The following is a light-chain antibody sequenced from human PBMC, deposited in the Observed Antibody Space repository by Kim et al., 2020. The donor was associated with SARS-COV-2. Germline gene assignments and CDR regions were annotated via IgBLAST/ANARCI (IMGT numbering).Light chain of an antibody. CDR3: NSWDSSGKRPL. CDR2: GQN. J-gene: IGLJ2*01. V-gene: IGLV3-19*01. Sequence: SSELTQDPAVSVALGQTVRITCQGDSLRTYYANWYQQQPGQAPVLVIYGQNNRPSGIPDRFSASSSGNTASLTITEARAEDDADYYCNSWDSSGKRPLFG. CDR1: SLRTYY.